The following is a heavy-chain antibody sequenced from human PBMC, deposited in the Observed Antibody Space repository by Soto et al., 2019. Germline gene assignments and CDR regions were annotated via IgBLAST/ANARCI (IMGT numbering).Heavy chain of an antibody. V-gene: IGHV1-8*01. J-gene: IGHJ6*03. CDR2: MNPNSGNT. D-gene: IGHD3-3*01. CDR1: GYTFTSYD. Sequence: ASVKVSCKASGYTFTSYDINWVRQATGQGLEWMGWMNPNSGNTGYAQKFQGRVTMTRNTSISTAYMELSSLRSEATAVYYCAREGPGWSGYDKDYYYYYMDVWGKGTTVTVSS. CDR3: AREGPGWSGYDKDYYYYYMDV.